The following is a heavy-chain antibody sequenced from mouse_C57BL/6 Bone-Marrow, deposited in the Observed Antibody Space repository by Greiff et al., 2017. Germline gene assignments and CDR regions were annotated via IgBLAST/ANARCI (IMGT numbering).Heavy chain of an antibody. CDR3: ARYDGYYFDY. CDR2: IYPGSGST. CDR1: GYTFTSYW. V-gene: IGHV1-55*01. J-gene: IGHJ2*01. Sequence: VQLQQPGAELVKPGASVKMSCKASGYTFTSYWITWVKQRPGQGLEWIGDIYPGSGSTNYNEKFKSKATLTVDTSSSTAYMQLSSRTSEDSAVYYCARYDGYYFDYWGQSTTLAVSS. D-gene: IGHD2-3*01.